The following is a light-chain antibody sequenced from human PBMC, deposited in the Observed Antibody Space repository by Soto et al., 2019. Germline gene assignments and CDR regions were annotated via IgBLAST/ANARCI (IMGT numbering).Light chain of an antibody. J-gene: IGKJ5*01. CDR2: DAS. CDR1: QDINKN. CDR3: QQSYRTPYT. V-gene: IGKV1-33*01. Sequence: DIQMTQPPSSLSASVGDRVTITCQASQDINKNLIWYQQKPGKAPKLLIYDASDLETGVPSRFSGSGSGTGFTFTISSLQPEDFAIYYCQQSYRTPYTFGQGTRLEI.